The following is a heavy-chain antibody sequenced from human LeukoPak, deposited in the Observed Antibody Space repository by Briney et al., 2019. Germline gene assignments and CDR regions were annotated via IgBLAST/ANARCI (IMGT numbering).Heavy chain of an antibody. CDR3: ARSSCYFLFDY. CDR1: GFTFSDYY. V-gene: IGHV3-11*04. D-gene: IGHD3-22*01. CDR2: ISSSGSTI. J-gene: IGHJ4*02. Sequence: GGSLRLSCAASGFTFSDYYMSWIRQAPGKGLEWVSYISSSGSTIYYADSVKGRFTISRDSAKNSLYLQMNSLRAEDTAVYYCARSSCYFLFDYWGQGTLVTVSS.